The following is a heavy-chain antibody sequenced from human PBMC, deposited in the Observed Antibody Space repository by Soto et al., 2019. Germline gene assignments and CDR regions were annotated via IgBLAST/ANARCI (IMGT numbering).Heavy chain of an antibody. CDR1: GYPFTNFY. V-gene: IGHV1-46*01. Sequence: QVQVAQSGAEVKRPGASVKVSCWASGYPFTNFYIHWVRQAPGQGLEWMGIINPSGGSTAYAQKFLGRVTMTRDTSTSTVDMEVSSLRSDDTAVYYCARADYYGSSGYHLDYWGQGTLVTVSS. D-gene: IGHD3-22*01. CDR3: ARADYYGSSGYHLDY. CDR2: INPSGGST. J-gene: IGHJ4*02.